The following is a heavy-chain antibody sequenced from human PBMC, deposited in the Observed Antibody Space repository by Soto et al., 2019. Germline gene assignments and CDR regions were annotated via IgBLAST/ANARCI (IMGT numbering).Heavy chain of an antibody. J-gene: IGHJ6*02. CDR3: ANPYCSSTSCYHYYYAMDV. V-gene: IGHV3-23*01. Sequence: GGSLRLSCTPSGFTFGDYSMSWFRQAPGKGLEWVSAISGSGGSTYYADSVKGRFTISRDNSKNTLYLQMNSLRAEDTAVYYCANPYCSSTSCYHYYYAMDVWGQGTTVTVSS. D-gene: IGHD2-2*01. CDR1: GFTFGDYS. CDR2: ISGSGGST.